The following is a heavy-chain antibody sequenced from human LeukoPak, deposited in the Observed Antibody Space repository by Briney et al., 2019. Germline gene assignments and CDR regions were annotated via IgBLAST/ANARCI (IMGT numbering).Heavy chain of an antibody. V-gene: IGHV4-39*07. CDR2: IYYSGST. J-gene: IGHJ4*02. Sequence: PSETLSLTCTISGGFISSSSYYWGWIRQPPGKGLEWIGDIYYSGSTYYNPALKSRVSMSIDTSKNQFSLELRSVAAADTAVYYCARDPVTTSGYWGQGTLVTVSS. CDR1: GGFISSSSYY. D-gene: IGHD4-11*01. CDR3: ARDPVTTSGY.